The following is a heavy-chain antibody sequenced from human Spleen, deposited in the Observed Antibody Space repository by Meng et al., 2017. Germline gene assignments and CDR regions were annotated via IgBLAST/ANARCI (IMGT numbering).Heavy chain of an antibody. V-gene: IGHV3-23*01. CDR2: ISGSGRNT. CDR1: GFTFTNFG. D-gene: IGHD6-13*01. J-gene: IGHJ4*02. CDR3: AKDIFPRAAAGIDY. Sequence: GGSLRLSCAASGFTFTNFGMSWVRQAPGKGLEWVSAISGSGRNTYYADSVKGRFTISRDNAKNSLYLQMNSLRAEDMALYYCAKDIFPRAAAGIDYWGQGTLVTVSS.